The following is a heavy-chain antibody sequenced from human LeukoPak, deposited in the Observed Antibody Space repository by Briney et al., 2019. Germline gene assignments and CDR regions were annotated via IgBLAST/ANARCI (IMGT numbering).Heavy chain of an antibody. CDR2: ISGGGGST. CDR1: G. V-gene: IGHV3-23*01. J-gene: IGHJ4*02. CDR3: AKGGKWDVTPFDY. Sequence: GGSLRLSCADPGWVRQSPGKGLEWVSTISGGGGSTYYADSVKGRFTISRDNSKNTLYLQVNSLRAEDTAVYYCAKGGKWDVTPFDYWGQGTLVTVSS. D-gene: IGHD1-26*01.